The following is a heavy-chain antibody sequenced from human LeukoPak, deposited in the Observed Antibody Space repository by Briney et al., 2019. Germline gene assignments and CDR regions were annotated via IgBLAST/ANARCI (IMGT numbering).Heavy chain of an antibody. CDR3: ARAQNGYYYDSSGYYNY. V-gene: IGHV1-69*13. D-gene: IGHD3-22*01. J-gene: IGHJ4*02. Sequence: GASVKVSCRASGGTFSSYANSWVRQAPGQGLEWMGGIIPIFGTANYAQKFQGRVTITADESTSTAYMELSSLRSEDTAVYYCARAQNGYYYDSSGYYNYWGQGTLVTVSS. CDR2: IIPIFGTA. CDR1: GGTFSSYA.